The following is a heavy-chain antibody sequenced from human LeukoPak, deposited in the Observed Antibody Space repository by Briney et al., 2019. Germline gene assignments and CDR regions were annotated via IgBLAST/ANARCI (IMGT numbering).Heavy chain of an antibody. CDR3: VREAYTSGWPNLDY. CDR1: GFTFSDYY. D-gene: IGHD6-19*01. Sequence: PGGSLRLSCAASGFTFSDYYMSWIRQAPGKGLEWVSYISSSGSTIYYADSVKGRFTISRDNAKNSLYLQMNSLRAEDTAVYYCVREAYTSGWPNLDYWGQGTLVTVSS. V-gene: IGHV3-11*04. J-gene: IGHJ4*02. CDR2: ISSSGSTI.